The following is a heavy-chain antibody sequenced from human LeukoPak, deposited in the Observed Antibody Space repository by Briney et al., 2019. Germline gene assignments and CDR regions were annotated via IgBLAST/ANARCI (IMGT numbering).Heavy chain of an antibody. CDR2: TIPLSGIA. CDR1: AGSVSRFP. V-gene: IGHV1-69*04. Sequence: SSVKVSCKPSAGSVSRFPITWVRQAPEQGLEWMGRTIPLSGIAEYSPKFQGRVALTADKSTSTVYMELSGLRVDDTAVYFCARESQPLLTHHYYGMDVWGPGTTVTVTS. D-gene: IGHD2-21*01. CDR3: ARESQPLLTHHYYGMDV. J-gene: IGHJ6*01.